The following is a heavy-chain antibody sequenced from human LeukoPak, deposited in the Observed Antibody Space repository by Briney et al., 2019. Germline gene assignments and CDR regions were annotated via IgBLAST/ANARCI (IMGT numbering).Heavy chain of an antibody. CDR3: ARAVVTAIISGAFDI. D-gene: IGHD2-21*02. Sequence: PSGTLSLTCAVSGGSISSSNWWSWVRQPPGKGLEWIGEIYHSGSTYYNPSLKSRVTISVDTSKNQFSLKLSSVTAADTAVYYCARAVVTAIISGAFDIWGQGTMVTVSS. J-gene: IGHJ3*02. CDR2: IYHSGST. CDR1: GGSISSSNW. V-gene: IGHV4-4*02.